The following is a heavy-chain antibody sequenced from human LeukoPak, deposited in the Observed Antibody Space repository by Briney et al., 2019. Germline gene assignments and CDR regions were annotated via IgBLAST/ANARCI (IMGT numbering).Heavy chain of an antibody. Sequence: SETLSLTCAVYGGSFSGYYWSWIRQRPGKGLECIGEINHSGSTNYNPSLKSRVTISVDTSKNQFSLKLSSVTAADTAVYYCARAPGYCSGGSCYGAFDYWGQGTLVTVSS. J-gene: IGHJ4*02. V-gene: IGHV4-34*01. CDR1: GGSFSGYY. CDR3: ARAPGYCSGGSCYGAFDY. CDR2: INHSGST. D-gene: IGHD2-15*01.